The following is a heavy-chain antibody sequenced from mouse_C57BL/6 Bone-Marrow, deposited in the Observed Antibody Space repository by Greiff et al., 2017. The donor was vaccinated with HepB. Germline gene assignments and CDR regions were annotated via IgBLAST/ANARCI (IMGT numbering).Heavy chain of an antibody. D-gene: IGHD2-1*01. J-gene: IGHJ4*01. V-gene: IGHV1-55*01. Sequence: QVQLQQPGAELVKPGASVKMSCKASGYTFTSYWITWVKQRPGQGLEWIGDIYPGSGSTNYNEKFKSKATLTVDTSSSTAYMQLSSLTSEDSAVYYCARALFYYGNSYYAMDDWGQVTSVTVSS. CDR3: ARALFYYGNSYYAMDD. CDR1: GYTFTSYW. CDR2: IYPGSGST.